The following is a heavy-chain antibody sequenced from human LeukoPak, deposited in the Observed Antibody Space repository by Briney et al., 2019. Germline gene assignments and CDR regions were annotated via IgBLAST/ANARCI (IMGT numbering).Heavy chain of an antibody. D-gene: IGHD6-19*01. CDR2: IYNSGTKI. CDR3: AKDIVPDSGWDLDY. Sequence: PGGSLRLSCVASGITFSTYSMTWVRQRPGKGLEWVASIYNSGTKIFYADPVKGRFTISRDNSNNVLFLQMDSLRAEDSAIYYCAKDIVPDSGWDLDYWGRGTLVTVSS. V-gene: IGHV3-23*05. J-gene: IGHJ4*02. CDR1: GITFSTYS.